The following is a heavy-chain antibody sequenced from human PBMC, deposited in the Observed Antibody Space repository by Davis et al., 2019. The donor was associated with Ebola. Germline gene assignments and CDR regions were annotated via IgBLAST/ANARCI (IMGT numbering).Heavy chain of an antibody. J-gene: IGHJ4*02. V-gene: IGHV1-69*05. CDR3: ARGYGDYDLGY. CDR1: GGTFSSYA. CDR2: IIPIFGTA. D-gene: IGHD4-17*01. Sequence: AASVKVSCKASGGTFSSYAISWVRQAPGQGLEWMGGIIPIFGTANYAQKFQGRVTMTRDTSTSTVYMELSSLRSEDTAVYYCARGYGDYDLGYWGQGTLVTVSS.